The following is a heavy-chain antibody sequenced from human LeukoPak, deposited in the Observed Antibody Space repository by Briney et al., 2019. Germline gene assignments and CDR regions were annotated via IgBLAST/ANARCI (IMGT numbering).Heavy chain of an antibody. D-gene: IGHD5-18*01. CDR3: APTTRGYSYGYYAY. CDR2: INGDGSST. CDR1: GFTFSSYW. Sequence: GGSLRLSCAASGFTFSSYWMHWVRQAPGKGLVWVSRINGDGSSTSYADSVKGRFTISRDNAKNTLYLQMNSLRAEDTAVYYCAPTTRGYSYGYYAYWGQGTLVTVSS. J-gene: IGHJ4*02. V-gene: IGHV3-74*01.